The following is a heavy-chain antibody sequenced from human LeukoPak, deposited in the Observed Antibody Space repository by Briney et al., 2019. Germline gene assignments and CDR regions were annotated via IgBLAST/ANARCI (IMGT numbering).Heavy chain of an antibody. D-gene: IGHD2/OR15-2a*01. V-gene: IGHV4-34*01. Sequence: SETLSLTCAVYGGSFSGYYWSWIRQPPGKGLEWIGEINHSGSTNYNPSLKSRVTISVDTSKNQFSLKLSSVTAADTAVYYCARDRVPFNWGQETLVTVSS. CDR1: GGSFSGYY. CDR3: ARDRVPFN. CDR2: INHSGST. J-gene: IGHJ4*02.